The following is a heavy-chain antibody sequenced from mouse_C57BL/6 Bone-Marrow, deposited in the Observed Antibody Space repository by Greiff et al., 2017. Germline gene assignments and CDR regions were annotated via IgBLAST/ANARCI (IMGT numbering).Heavy chain of an antibody. CDR1: GYTFTSYW. V-gene: IGHV1-64*01. CDR2: IHPNSGST. D-gene: IGHD2-3*01. CDR3: ARSEDGYLFAY. J-gene: IGHJ3*01. Sequence: VQLQQPGAELVKPGASVKLSCKASGYTFTSYWMHWVTQRPGQGLEWIGMIHPNSGSTNYNEKFKSKATLTVDKSSSTAYMQLSSLTSEDSAVYYCARSEDGYLFAYWGQGTLVTVSA.